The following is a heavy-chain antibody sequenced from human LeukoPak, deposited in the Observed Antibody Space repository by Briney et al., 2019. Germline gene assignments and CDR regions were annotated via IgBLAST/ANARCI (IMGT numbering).Heavy chain of an antibody. CDR2: IYSGDST. CDR1: RLTFSDYW. D-gene: IGHD2-2*02. Sequence: GGSLRLSCVASRLTFSDYWMSWVRQAPGKGLEWVSVIYSGDSTNYADSVKGRFTISRDNSKNTLYLQMNSLRAEDTAVYYCARGRAAAILDAFDIWGQGTMVTVSS. V-gene: IGHV3-53*01. CDR3: ARGRAAAILDAFDI. J-gene: IGHJ3*02.